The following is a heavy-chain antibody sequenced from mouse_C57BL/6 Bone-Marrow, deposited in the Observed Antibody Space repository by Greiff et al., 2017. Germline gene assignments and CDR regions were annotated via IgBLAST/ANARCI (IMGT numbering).Heavy chain of an antibody. CDR1: GYTFTDYY. CDR2: INPYNGGT. Sequence: VQLQQSGPVLVKPGASVKMSCKASGYTFTDYYMNWVKQSHGKSLEWIGVINPYNGGTSYNQKFKGKATLTVDKSSSTAYMELNSLTSEDSAFYYCARSVGSNYVYFDYGGQGTTLTVSS. V-gene: IGHV1-19*01. D-gene: IGHD2-5*01. CDR3: ARSVGSNYVYFDY. J-gene: IGHJ2*01.